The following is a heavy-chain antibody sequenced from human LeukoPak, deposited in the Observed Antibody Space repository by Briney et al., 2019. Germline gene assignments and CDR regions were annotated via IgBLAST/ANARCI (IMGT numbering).Heavy chain of an antibody. CDR1: GGSISSGSYY. CDR3: ARDLHLTGTTGYFYMDV. Sequence: SETLSLTCTVSGGSISSGSYYWSWIRQPPGKGLEWIGSVYYSGNTYSNPSLKSRVTISVDTSKNQFSLKLTSVTAADTAVYYCARDLHLTGTTGYFYMDVWGNGTTVTVSS. V-gene: IGHV4-39*07. D-gene: IGHD1-20*01. J-gene: IGHJ6*03. CDR2: VYYSGNT.